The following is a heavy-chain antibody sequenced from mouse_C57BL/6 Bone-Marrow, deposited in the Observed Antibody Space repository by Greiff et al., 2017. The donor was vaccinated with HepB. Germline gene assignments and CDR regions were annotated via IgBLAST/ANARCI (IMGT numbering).Heavy chain of an antibody. CDR2: IHPNSGST. CDR3: ARNRQLRLRFAY. D-gene: IGHD3-2*02. CDR1: GYTFTSYW. V-gene: IGHV1-64*01. Sequence: QVQLQQPGAELVKPGASVKLSCKASGYTFTSYWMHWVKQRPGQGLEWIGMIHPNSGSTNYNEKFKSKATLTVDKSSSTAYMQLSSLTPEDAAVYYCARNRQLRLRFAYWGQGTRVTVSA. J-gene: IGHJ3*01.